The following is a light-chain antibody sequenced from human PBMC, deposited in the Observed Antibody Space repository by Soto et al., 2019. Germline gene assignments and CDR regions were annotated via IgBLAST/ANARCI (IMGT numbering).Light chain of an antibody. J-gene: IGKJ4*01. V-gene: IGKV1-5*01. CDR1: QTISRW. Sequence: DIQLTQTPSTLSASVGDEVTITCRASQTISRWLARYQQKPGRAPKLLIYDASTLESGVPSRFSGSGSETEFTLTISRLQPDDFATYYCQQANSFPLTFGGGTKVDI. CDR3: QQANSFPLT. CDR2: DAS.